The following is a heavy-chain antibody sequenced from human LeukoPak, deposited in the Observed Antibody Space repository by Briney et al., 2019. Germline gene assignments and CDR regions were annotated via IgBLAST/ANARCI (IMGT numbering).Heavy chain of an antibody. V-gene: IGHV5-51*01. CDR1: GYSFTNYW. Sequence: GESLKISCKGSGYSFTNYWIGWVRQMPGKGLEWMGIIYPGDSHTRYSPSFQGQVTISADKSISTAYLQWSSLKASDTAMYYCARPRGTSTSCYDYWGQGTLVTVSS. D-gene: IGHD2-2*01. CDR2: IYPGDSHT. CDR3: ARPRGTSTSCYDY. J-gene: IGHJ4*02.